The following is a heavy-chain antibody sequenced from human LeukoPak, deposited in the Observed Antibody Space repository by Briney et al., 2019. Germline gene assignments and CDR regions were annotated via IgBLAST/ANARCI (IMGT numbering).Heavy chain of an antibody. J-gene: IGHJ5*02. V-gene: IGHV4-4*09. CDR3: ARKAPKKGWFDP. Sequence: PSETLSLTCTVSGGSNNSYYWGWIRQPPGKGLEWIGYTHPSGDSNYSPSLKSRATISIDTSRNQFSLKLSSVTAADTAVYYCARKAPKKGWFDPWGQGTLVTVSS. CDR2: THPSGDS. CDR1: GGSNNSYY.